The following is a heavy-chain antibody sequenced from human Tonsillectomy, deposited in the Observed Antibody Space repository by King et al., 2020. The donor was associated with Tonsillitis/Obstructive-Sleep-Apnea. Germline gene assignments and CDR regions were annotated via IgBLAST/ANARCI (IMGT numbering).Heavy chain of an antibody. CDR1: GFSPSTSEMC. CDR3: ARMKIYHHSFDY. V-gene: IGHV2-70*11. D-gene: IGHD5-12*01. CDR2: IHWDDDT. J-gene: IGHJ4*02. Sequence: TLKESGPALVKPTQTLTLTCTFSGFSPSTSEMCVSWIRQPPGKSLEWLARIHWDDDTYYSTSLKTSLTISKDTSKNQVVLTIANMDPVDTATYYCARMKIYHHSFDYWGQGILVTVSS.